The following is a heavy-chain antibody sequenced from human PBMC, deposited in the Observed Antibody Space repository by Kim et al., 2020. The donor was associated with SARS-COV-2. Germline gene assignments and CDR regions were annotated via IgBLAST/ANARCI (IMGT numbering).Heavy chain of an antibody. D-gene: IGHD2-15*01. CDR3: ARLYCSGGSCYADY. J-gene: IGHJ4*02. V-gene: IGHV1-69*01. Sequence: EQKFQGSATITADESTSTAYMELSSLRTEDTAVYYCARLYCSGGSCYADYWGQGTLVTVSS.